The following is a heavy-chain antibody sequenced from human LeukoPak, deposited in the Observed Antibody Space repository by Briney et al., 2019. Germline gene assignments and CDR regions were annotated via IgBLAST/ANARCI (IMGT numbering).Heavy chain of an antibody. D-gene: IGHD2-21*02. CDR1: GFTFSDYA. CDR2: ISTNGGRT. J-gene: IGHJ4*02. V-gene: IGHV3-64D*06. Sequence: GGSLRLPCSASGFTFSDYAMHWVRQAPGKGLEYVSAISTNGGRTYYADSVKGRFTISRDNSKNTLYLQMSSLRVEDTAVYYCVKVSPGGDLYYFDYWGQGTLVTVSS. CDR3: VKVSPGGDLYYFDY.